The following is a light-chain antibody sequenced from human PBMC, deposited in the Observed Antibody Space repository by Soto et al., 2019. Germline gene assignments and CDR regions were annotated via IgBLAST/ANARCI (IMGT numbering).Light chain of an antibody. CDR2: GAS. V-gene: IGKV3-20*01. Sequence: EIVLTQSPGSLSFSPGERATLSCRASQSVSSSYLAWYQQKPGQAPRLLIYGASSRATGISDRLSGWGSGTDFTLVISRLEPEDFAVYYCKNYGASPPWTFGQGTKVEIX. J-gene: IGKJ1*01. CDR3: KNYGASPPWT. CDR1: QSVSSSY.